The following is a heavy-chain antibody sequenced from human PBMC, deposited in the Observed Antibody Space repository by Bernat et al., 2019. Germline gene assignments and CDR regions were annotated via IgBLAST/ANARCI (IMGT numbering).Heavy chain of an antibody. CDR1: GYTFTSYA. D-gene: IGHD3-10*01. Sequence: QVQLVQSGAEVKKPGASVKVSCKASGYTFTSYAMHWVRQAPGQRLEWMGWINAGNGNTKYSQKFQGRVTITRDTSASTAYMELNSLRSEDTAVYYCARANSPLGYYGSGSYYNIYYYYGMDVWGQGTTVTVSS. J-gene: IGHJ6*02. V-gene: IGHV1-3*01. CDR2: INAGNGNT. CDR3: ARANSPLGYYGSGSYYNIYYYYGMDV.